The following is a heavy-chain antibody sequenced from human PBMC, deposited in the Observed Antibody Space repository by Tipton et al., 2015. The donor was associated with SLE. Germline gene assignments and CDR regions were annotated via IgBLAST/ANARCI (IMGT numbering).Heavy chain of an antibody. D-gene: IGHD3-16*01. CDR2: IYYSGST. CDR1: GGSISSSSYY. V-gene: IGHV4-39*07. CDR3: ARDGGGWPYYFDY. Sequence: TLSLTCTVSGGSISSSSYYWGWIRQPPGKGLEWIGSIYYSGSTYYNPSLKSRVTMSVDTSKNQFSLKLSSVTAADTAVYYCARDGGGWPYYFDYWGQGTLVTVSS. J-gene: IGHJ4*02.